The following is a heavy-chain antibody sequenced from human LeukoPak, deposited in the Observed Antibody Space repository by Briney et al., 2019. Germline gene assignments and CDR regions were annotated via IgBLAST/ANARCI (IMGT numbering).Heavy chain of an antibody. CDR3: AKVVWPMSYRWGEYYFDY. J-gene: IGHJ4*02. CDR1: GFTFSSYA. Sequence: GGSPRLSCAASGFTFSSYAMSWVRQAPGKGLEWVSAISGSGGSTYYADSVKGRFTISRDNSKNTLYLQMNSLRAEDTAVYYCAKVVWPMSYRWGEYYFDYWGQGTLVTVSS. CDR2: ISGSGGST. V-gene: IGHV3-23*01. D-gene: IGHD3-10*02.